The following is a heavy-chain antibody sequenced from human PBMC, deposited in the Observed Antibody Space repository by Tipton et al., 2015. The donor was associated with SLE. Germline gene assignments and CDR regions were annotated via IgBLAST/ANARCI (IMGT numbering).Heavy chain of an antibody. V-gene: IGHV3-21*01. CDR1: GFTFSSYS. J-gene: IGHJ6*02. D-gene: IGHD4-17*01. Sequence: SLRLSCAASGFTFSSYSMNWARQAPGKGLEWVSSISSSSSYIYYADSVKGRFTISRDNAKNSLYLQMNSLRAEDTAVYYCARDRVSTVNDYYYGMDVWGQGTTVTVSS. CDR2: ISSSSSYI. CDR3: ARDRVSTVNDYYYGMDV.